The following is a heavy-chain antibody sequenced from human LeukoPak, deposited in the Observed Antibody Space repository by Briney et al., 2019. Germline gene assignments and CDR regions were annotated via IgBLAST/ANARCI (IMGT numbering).Heavy chain of an antibody. V-gene: IGHV4-34*01. Sequence: PSETLSLTCAASGGSFSGYYWRWLRQPPGKGLEWIGEINHSGSTNYNPSLKSRVTISVDTSKNQFSLKLSSVTAADTAVYYCARGIYGSGSYYILSWFDPWGQGTLVTVSS. CDR3: ARGIYGSGSYYILSWFDP. D-gene: IGHD3-10*01. CDR2: INHSGST. CDR1: GGSFSGYY. J-gene: IGHJ5*02.